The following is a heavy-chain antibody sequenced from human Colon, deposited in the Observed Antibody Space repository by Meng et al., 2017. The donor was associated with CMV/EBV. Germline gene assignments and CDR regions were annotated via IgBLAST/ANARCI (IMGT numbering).Heavy chain of an antibody. CDR2: ILSSGTAI. CDR1: GFTFNSYG. CDR3: ARILLGSRGADY. J-gene: IGHJ4*02. D-gene: IGHD2-8*02. V-gene: IGHV3-48*03. Sequence: GGSLRLSCETSGFTFNSYGMHWVRQAPGKGLEWISFILSSGTAIYYADSLKGRFTISRDNAKNSLYLQINSLRVEDTAIYYCARILLGSRGADYWGQGTLVTVSS.